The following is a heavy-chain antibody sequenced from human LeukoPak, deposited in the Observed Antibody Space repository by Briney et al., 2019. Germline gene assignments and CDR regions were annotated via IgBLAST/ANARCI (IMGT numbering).Heavy chain of an antibody. CDR3: ATRTEDWENNF. V-gene: IGHV1-2*02. J-gene: IGHJ4*02. Sequence: ASVKVSCTASSGYTITGYYIHWVRQAPGQGLEWMGWINPSSGGSTYAQKFQGRVTMTRDTSISTAYMELSSLRSDDTAVYYCATRTEDWENNFWGQGALVTVSS. D-gene: IGHD3/OR15-3a*01. CDR2: INPSSGGS. CDR1: GYTITGYY.